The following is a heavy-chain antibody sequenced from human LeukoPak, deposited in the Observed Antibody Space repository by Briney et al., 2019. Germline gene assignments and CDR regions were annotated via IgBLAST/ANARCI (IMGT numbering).Heavy chain of an antibody. Sequence: GASVKVSCKASGYTFTDYYMHWVRQAPGQGLEWMGWINPNSGVPKYAQIFQGRVTMTRDTSTNTAYMELSSLRSDDTAVYYCARDHDFGVVIHNAFDIWGQGTMVTVSS. CDR3: ARDHDFGVVIHNAFDI. V-gene: IGHV1-2*02. J-gene: IGHJ3*02. CDR2: INPNSGVP. D-gene: IGHD3-3*01. CDR1: GYTFTDYY.